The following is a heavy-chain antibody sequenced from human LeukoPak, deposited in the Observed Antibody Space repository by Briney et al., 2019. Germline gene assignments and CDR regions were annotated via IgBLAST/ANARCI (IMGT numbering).Heavy chain of an antibody. V-gene: IGHV1-69*04. CDR3: ARDVIGRHDCGGDCYRLLWYFDL. Sequence: SVKVSCKASGGTFSSYAISWVRQAPGRGLEWMGRIIPILGIANYAQKFQGRVTITADKSTSTAYMELSSLRSEDTAVYYCARDVIGRHDCGGDCYRLLWYFDLWGRGTLVTVSS. D-gene: IGHD2-21*02. J-gene: IGHJ2*01. CDR1: GGTFSSYA. CDR2: IIPILGIA.